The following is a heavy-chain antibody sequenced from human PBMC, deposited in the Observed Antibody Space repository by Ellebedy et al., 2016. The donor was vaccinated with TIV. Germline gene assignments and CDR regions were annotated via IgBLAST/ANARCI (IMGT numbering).Heavy chain of an antibody. J-gene: IGHJ4*02. CDR1: GFTFSSYC. V-gene: IGHV3-30*02. Sequence: GESLKISCEASGFTFSSYCMHWVRQTPGKGLDWVAYIRYDESNTYYADSVKGRFTISRDNSKNTLYLQMNSLRGEDTAVYYCVKGRSGIAEHWGQGTLVTVSS. CDR2: IRYDESNT. D-gene: IGHD6-13*01. CDR3: VKGRSGIAEH.